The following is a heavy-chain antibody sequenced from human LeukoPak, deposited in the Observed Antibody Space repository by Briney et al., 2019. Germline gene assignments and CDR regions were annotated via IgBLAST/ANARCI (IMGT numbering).Heavy chain of an antibody. D-gene: IGHD2-2*01. V-gene: IGHV1-69*13. J-gene: IGHJ3*02. CDR1: GGTFSSYA. CDR3: ATSVVPAAMGSPDAFDI. CDR2: IIPIFGTA. Sequence: VASVKVSCKASGGTFSSYAISWVRQAPGQGLEWMGGIIPIFGTANYAQKFQGRVTITADESTSTAYMELSSLRSEDTAVYYCATSVVPAAMGSPDAFDIWGQGTMVTVSS.